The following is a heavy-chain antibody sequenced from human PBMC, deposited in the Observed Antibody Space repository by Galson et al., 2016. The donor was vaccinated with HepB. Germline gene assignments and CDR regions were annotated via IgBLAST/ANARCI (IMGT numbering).Heavy chain of an antibody. Sequence: LRLSCAASGFTFSNYAMHWVRQPPGKGLEWIGYLYYSETTNYNPSLKSRVTISIDTANNQVSLKLRSVTAADTAVYFCARGITMIVVEPAHWYFDLWGRGTLVTVSS. J-gene: IGHJ2*01. D-gene: IGHD3-22*01. CDR1: GFTFSNYA. V-gene: IGHV4-59*01. CDR3: ARGITMIVVEPAHWYFDL. CDR2: LYYSETT.